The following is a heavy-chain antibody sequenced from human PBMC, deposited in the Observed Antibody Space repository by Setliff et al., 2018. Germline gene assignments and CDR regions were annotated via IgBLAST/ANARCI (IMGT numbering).Heavy chain of an antibody. CDR2: ISSSGSTI. J-gene: IGHJ3*02. D-gene: IGHD6-13*01. V-gene: IGHV3-11*04. Sequence: GGSLRLSCAASGFTLSDYYMSWIRQAPGKGLEWVSYISSSGSTIYYADSVKGRFTISRDNAKNSLYLQMNSLRAEDTAVYYCARAPAYSSTPGSYAFDIWGQGTMVTVSS. CDR1: GFTLSDYY. CDR3: ARAPAYSSTPGSYAFDI.